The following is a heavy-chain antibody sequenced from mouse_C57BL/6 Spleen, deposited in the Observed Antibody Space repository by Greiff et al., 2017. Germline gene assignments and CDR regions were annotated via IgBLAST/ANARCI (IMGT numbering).Heavy chain of an antibody. D-gene: IGHD1-1*01. CDR2: IDPNTGGT. CDR3: ASDGSSYYYYAMDY. CDR1: GYSFNGYY. V-gene: IGHV1-42*01. J-gene: IGHJ4*01. Sequence: VQLQQSGPELVKPGASVKISCTASGYSFNGYYMNWVKQSPEKSLEWIGEIDPNTGGTTYNQKFKAKATLTVDKSSSTAYMQLNSLTSEDSAVYYCASDGSSYYYYAMDYWGKGTSVTVSS.